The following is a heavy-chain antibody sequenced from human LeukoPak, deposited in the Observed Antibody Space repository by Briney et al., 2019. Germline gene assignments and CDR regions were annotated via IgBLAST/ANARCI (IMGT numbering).Heavy chain of an antibody. J-gene: IGHJ4*02. D-gene: IGHD4-17*01. V-gene: IGHV3-64D*06. CDR1: GFIFSNYG. CDR3: VRVNDYGDRNLYYFGY. CDR2: ISSDGDNT. Sequence: PGGSLRLSCSASGFIFSNYGMYWVRQAPGKGLEFVSAISSDGDNTFYADSVKGRFTISRDNSKNTLYLQTSSLRGEDTAVYYCVRVNDYGDRNLYYFGYWCQGTLVTVSS.